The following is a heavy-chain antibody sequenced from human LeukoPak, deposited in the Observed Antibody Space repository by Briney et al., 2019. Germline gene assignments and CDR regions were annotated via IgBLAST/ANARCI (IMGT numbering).Heavy chain of an antibody. CDR2: INPRGGST. CDR1: GYTFTSYY. V-gene: IGHV1-46*01. Sequence: ASVKVSCKASGYTFTSYYMHWVRQAPGQGLEWMGIINPRGGSTSYAQKFQGRVTMTRDMSTSTVYMELSSLRCEDTAVYYCARAYYYGALTDAYFDCWDQGPLATVYS. J-gene: IGHJ4*02. CDR3: ARAYYYGALTDAYFDC. D-gene: IGHD3-10*01.